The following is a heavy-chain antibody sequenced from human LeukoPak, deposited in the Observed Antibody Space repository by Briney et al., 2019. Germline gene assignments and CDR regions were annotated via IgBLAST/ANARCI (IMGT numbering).Heavy chain of an antibody. CDR3: ARPAGLYLPGDDI. CDR1: GGSISSSSYY. J-gene: IGHJ3*02. V-gene: IGHV4-39*07. Sequence: SETLSLTCTVSGGSISSSSYYWGWIRQPPGKGLEWVGSIYYSGSTYYNPSLKSRVTISVDTSKNQFSLKLSSVTAADTAVYYCARPAGLYLPGDDIWGQGTMVTVSS. CDR2: IYYSGST. D-gene: IGHD7-27*01.